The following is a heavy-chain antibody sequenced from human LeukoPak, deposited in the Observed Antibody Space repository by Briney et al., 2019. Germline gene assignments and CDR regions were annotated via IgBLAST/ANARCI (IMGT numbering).Heavy chain of an antibody. Sequence: ASVKVSCKASGYTFTSYYMHWVRQAPGQGLEWMGIINPSGGSTSYAQKSQGRVTMTRDTSTSTVYMELSSLRSEDTAVYYCARMTTVTTYYYGMDVWGQGTTVTVSS. D-gene: IGHD4-17*01. J-gene: IGHJ6*02. CDR2: INPSGGST. V-gene: IGHV1-46*01. CDR1: GYTFTSYY. CDR3: ARMTTVTTYYYGMDV.